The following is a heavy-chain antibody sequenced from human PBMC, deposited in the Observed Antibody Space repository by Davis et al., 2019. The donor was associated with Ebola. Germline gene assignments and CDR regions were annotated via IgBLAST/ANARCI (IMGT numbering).Heavy chain of an antibody. CDR3: ARDDWNQNWFDP. Sequence: AASVKVSCKASGGTFSSYAISWVRQAPGQGLEWMGGIIPIFCTADYAQKFQGRVTIPADKSTSTAYMELSSLRSEDTAVYYCARDDWNQNWFDPWCQGTLVTVSS. CDR2: IIPIFCTA. CDR1: GGTFSSYA. V-gene: IGHV1-69*06. D-gene: IGHD1-1*01. J-gene: IGHJ5*02.